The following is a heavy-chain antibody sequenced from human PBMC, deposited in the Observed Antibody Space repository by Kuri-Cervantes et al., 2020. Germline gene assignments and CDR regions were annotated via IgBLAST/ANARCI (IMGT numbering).Heavy chain of an antibody. CDR3: ARDVGRGYGMDV. CDR1: GGSFSGYY. J-gene: IGHJ6*02. Sequence: GSLRLSCAVYGGSFSGYYWSWIRQPPGKGLEWIGEINHSGSTNYNPSLKSRVTISVDTSKNQFSLKLSSVTAADTAVYYCARDVGRGYGMDVWGQGTTVTVSS. V-gene: IGHV4-34*01. CDR2: INHSGST. D-gene: IGHD3-10*01.